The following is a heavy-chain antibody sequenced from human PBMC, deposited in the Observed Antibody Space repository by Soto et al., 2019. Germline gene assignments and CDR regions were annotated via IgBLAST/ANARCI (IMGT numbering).Heavy chain of an antibody. CDR2: IRVSDGLI. CDR1: FYTFTTYC. J-gene: IGHJ4*02. D-gene: IGHD1-7*01. Sequence: QVSLVQSGGEVKKPGASVKVSCKTSFYTFTTYCISWVRQAPGQGLECVGWIRVSDGLIKYAERMEGRLTVTIDSSTSTAYTELRSLRPHDTAVYYCARDANYEPEYWGQATLVTVSS. CDR3: ARDANYEPEY. V-gene: IGHV1-18*01.